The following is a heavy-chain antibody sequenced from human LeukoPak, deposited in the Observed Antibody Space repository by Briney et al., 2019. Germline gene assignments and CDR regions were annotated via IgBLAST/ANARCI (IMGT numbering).Heavy chain of an antibody. CDR1: GFTFSRYA. D-gene: IGHD6-13*01. CDR2: ICASGSTT. CDR3: AKDIAAAGDG. J-gene: IGHJ4*02. Sequence: GGVLRLSCAASGFTFSRYAMTWVRQAPGKGLEWVAGICASGSTTYSADSVKGRFTTSRDNSKNTLYLQLNSLRAEDTAVYCCAKDIAAAGDGWGEGALVTVSS. V-gene: IGHV3-23*01.